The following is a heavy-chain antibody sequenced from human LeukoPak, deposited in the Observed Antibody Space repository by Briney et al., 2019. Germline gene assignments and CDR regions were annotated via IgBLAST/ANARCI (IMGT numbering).Heavy chain of an antibody. CDR2: IKQDGSEK. J-gene: IGHJ4*02. D-gene: IGHD3-22*01. CDR1: GFTFSSYW. Sequence: GGSLRLSCAATGFTFSSYWMSWVRQAPGKGLEWVANIKQDGSEKYYVDSVKGRFTISRDNAKNSLYLQMNSLRAEDTAVYYCAREGTDYYDSSGYSYWGQGTLVTVSS. CDR3: AREGTDYYDSSGYSY. V-gene: IGHV3-7*01.